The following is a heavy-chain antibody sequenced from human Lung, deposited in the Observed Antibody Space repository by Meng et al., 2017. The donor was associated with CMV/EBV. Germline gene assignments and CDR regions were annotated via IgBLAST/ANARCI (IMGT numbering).Heavy chain of an antibody. J-gene: IGHJ6*02. CDR2: ISYDGSNK. V-gene: IGHV3-30*04. Sequence: SCAASGFTFSSYAMHWVRQAPGKGLEWGAVISYDGSNKYYADSVKGRFTISRDNSKYTLYLQMNSLRVEDTAVYYCTRGGGTISIFGVARVVGGMDVWXQGTTVTVSS. CDR3: TRGGGTISIFGVARVVGGMDV. D-gene: IGHD3-3*01. CDR1: GFTFSSYA.